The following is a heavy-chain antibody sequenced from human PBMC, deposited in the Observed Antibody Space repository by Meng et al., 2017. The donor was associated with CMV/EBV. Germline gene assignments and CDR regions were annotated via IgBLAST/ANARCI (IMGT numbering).Heavy chain of an antibody. CDR3: ARDLQSGGRAY. D-gene: IGHD5-24*01. Sequence: EVQLVESGGXLVQPGXSLRRSCAASGFTFSIYSMNWVRQAPGKGLEWVSSISSSSSYIYYADSVKGRFTISRDNAKNSLYLQMNSLRAEDTAVYYCARDLQSGGRAYWGHGTLVTVSS. V-gene: IGHV3-21*01. J-gene: IGHJ4*01. CDR2: ISSSSSYI. CDR1: GFTFSIYS.